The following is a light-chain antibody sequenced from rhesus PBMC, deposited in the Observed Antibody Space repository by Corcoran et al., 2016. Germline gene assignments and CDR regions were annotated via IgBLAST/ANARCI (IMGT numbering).Light chain of an antibody. V-gene: IGKV2S9*01. CDR3: VQAIPWPT. CDR2: LVF. J-gene: IGKJ4*01. Sequence: DVVMTQSPLSLVVTPGQPASISCRSSQSLLHTDGKTYLNWLQQKPGQPPRRLIYLVFNRGCGVPDRFSSSVAGTDVTLNISRVEAEDVGIYFCVQAIPWPTFGGGTKVEIK. CDR1: QSLLHTDGKTY.